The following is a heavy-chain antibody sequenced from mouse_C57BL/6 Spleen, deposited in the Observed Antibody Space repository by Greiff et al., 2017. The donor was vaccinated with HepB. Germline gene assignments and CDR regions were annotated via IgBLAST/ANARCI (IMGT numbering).Heavy chain of an antibody. CDR2: ISGGGGNT. V-gene: IGHV5-9*01. D-gene: IGHD2-12*01. CDR3: ARGALRRDYFDY. CDR1: GFTFSSYT. Sequence: EVQLVESGGGLVKPGGSLKLSCAASGFTFSSYTMSWVRQTPEKRLEWVATISGGGGNTYYPDSVKGRFTISRDNAKNTLYLQMSSLRSEDTALYYCARGALRRDYFDYWGQGTTLTVSS. J-gene: IGHJ2*01.